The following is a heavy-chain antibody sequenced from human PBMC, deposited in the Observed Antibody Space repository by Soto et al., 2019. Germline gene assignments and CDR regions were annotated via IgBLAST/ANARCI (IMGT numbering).Heavy chain of an antibody. D-gene: IGHD6-13*01. J-gene: IGHJ5*02. V-gene: IGHV5-51*01. CDR2: IYPGDSDT. Sequence: GESLKISCKGSGYSFTSYWIGWVRQMPGKGLEWMGIIYPGDSDTRYNPSFQGQVTISADKSISTAYLQWSSLKASDTAMYYCARHISEWQQLGGRFDPWGQGTLVTVSS. CDR1: GYSFTSYW. CDR3: ARHISEWQQLGGRFDP.